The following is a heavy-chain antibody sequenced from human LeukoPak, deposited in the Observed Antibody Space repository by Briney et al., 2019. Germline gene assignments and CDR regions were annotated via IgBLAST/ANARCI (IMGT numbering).Heavy chain of an antibody. Sequence: GGSLRLSCAASGFTFSSYAVSWVRQAPGKGLEWVSAISGSGGSTYYADSVKGRFTISRDNSKNTLYLQMNSLRAEDTAVYYCAKDRQGRLRYFDYWGQGTLVTVSS. J-gene: IGHJ4*02. D-gene: IGHD3-9*01. CDR1: GFTFSSYA. CDR2: ISGSGGST. V-gene: IGHV3-23*01. CDR3: AKDRQGRLRYFDY.